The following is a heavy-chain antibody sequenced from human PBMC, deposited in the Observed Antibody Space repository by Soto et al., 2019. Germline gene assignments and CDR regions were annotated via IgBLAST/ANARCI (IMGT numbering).Heavy chain of an antibody. J-gene: IGHJ2*01. Sequence: EVQLLESGGGLVQPGGSLRLSCAASGFTFSSYAMSWVRQAPGKGLEWASAISGSGGSTYYADSVKGRFTISRDNSKNTLYLQMNSLRAEDTAVYYCAKLVAVAGGDYWYFDLWGRGTLVTVSS. CDR3: AKLVAVAGGDYWYFDL. D-gene: IGHD6-19*01. CDR2: ISGSGGST. V-gene: IGHV3-23*01. CDR1: GFTFSSYA.